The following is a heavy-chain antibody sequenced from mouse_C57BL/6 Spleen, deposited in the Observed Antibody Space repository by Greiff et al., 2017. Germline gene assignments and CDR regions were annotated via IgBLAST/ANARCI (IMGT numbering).Heavy chain of an antibody. CDR1: GYAFSSYW. CDR3: ARRGYGSSYSYFDY. V-gene: IGHV1-80*01. J-gene: IGHJ2*01. D-gene: IGHD1-1*01. Sequence: QVHVKQSGAELVKPGASVKISCKASGYAFSSYWMNWVKQRPGKGLEWIGQIYPGDGDTNYNGKFKGKATLTADKSSSTAYMQLSSLTSEDSAVYFCARRGYGSSYSYFDYWGQGTTLTVSS. CDR2: IYPGDGDT.